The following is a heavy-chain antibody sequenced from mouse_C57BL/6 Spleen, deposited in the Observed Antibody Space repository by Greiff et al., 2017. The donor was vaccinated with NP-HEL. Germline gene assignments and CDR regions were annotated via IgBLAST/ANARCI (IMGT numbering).Heavy chain of an antibody. V-gene: IGHV1-55*01. CDR1: GYTFTSYW. CDR3: ARRGYYDWYFDV. D-gene: IGHD2-3*01. J-gene: IGHJ1*03. CDR2: IYPGSGST. Sequence: VQLQQPGAELVKPGASVKMSCKASGYTFTSYWITWVKQRPGQGLAWIGDIYPGSGSTNYNEKFKSKATLTLDTSSSTAYMQLSSLTSEDSAVYYCARRGYYDWYFDVWGTGTTVTVSS.